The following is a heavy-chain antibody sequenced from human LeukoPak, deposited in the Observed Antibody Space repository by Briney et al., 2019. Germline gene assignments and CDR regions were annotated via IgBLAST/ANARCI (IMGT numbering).Heavy chain of an antibody. J-gene: IGHJ6*03. CDR1: GFIFRNYA. CDR3: ANGCSSDSCPTHCYFYYMDV. CDR2: ISGGTT. D-gene: IGHD3-22*01. Sequence: GGSLRLSCAASGFIFRNYAMNWVRQAPGEGLEWVSTISGGTTYYTDSVKGRFTISRDDSKSTLYLQMNNLKAEDTAVYYCANGCSSDSCPTHCYFYYMDVWGKGTTVTVSS. V-gene: IGHV3-23*01.